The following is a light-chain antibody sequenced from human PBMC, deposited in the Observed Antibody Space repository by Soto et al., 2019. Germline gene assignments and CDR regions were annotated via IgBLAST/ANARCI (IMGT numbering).Light chain of an antibody. J-gene: IGKJ1*01. CDR1: QSVSTN. V-gene: IGKV3-20*01. CDR3: QQYGRSPTT. Sequence: ETVMTQSPDTLSVSPGERAILSCRASQSVSTNLAWYQQKPGQPPRLLIYGASSRATGIPDRFSGSGSGTDFTLTISRLEPEDFAVYYCQQYGRSPTTFGQGTKVDIK. CDR2: GAS.